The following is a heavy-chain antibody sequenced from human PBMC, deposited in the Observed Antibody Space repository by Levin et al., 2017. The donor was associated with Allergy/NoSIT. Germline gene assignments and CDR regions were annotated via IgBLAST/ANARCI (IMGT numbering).Heavy chain of an antibody. CDR2: IKPDSGAS. J-gene: IGHJ4*02. CDR3: ARIVPTGDVLPDSLSDY. D-gene: IGHD2-8*02. CDR1: GYTFTGYF. V-gene: IGHV1-2*02. Sequence: GASVKVSCKASGYTFTGYFIHWVRQAPGQGLEWLGWIKPDSGASSYAQKFQGRVTMTRDTSISTAYMELSRLRSDDTAVYYCARIVPTGDVLPDSLSDYWGQGTLVTVSS.